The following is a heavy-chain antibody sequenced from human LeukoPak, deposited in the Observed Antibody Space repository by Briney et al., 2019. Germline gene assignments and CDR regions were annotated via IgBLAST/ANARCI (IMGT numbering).Heavy chain of an antibody. D-gene: IGHD3-22*01. Sequence: PGGSLRLSCAASGFTFSDYYMSWIRQAPGKGLEWVSYISSSGSTIYYADPVKGRFTISRDNAKNSLYLQMNSLRAEDTAVYYCARYYYDSSGYLDYWGQGTLVTVSS. J-gene: IGHJ4*02. CDR2: ISSSGSTI. CDR1: GFTFSDYY. V-gene: IGHV3-11*01. CDR3: ARYYYDSSGYLDY.